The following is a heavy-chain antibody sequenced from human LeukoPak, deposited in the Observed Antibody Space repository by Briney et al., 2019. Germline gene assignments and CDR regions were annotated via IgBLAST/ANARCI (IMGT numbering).Heavy chain of an antibody. D-gene: IGHD3-3*01. CDR3: ARAAELYDFWGGYGPFDL. Sequence: SETLSLTCTVSGGSTKYYYWSWIRQPAGKRLEWIGRIHISGTFNYNPSLESRVTMSIDTSKSSFFLNLTSVTAADTAVYFCARAAELYDFWGGYGPFDLWGQGRMVTVSS. CDR2: IHISGTF. V-gene: IGHV4-4*07. CDR1: GGSTKYYY. J-gene: IGHJ3*01.